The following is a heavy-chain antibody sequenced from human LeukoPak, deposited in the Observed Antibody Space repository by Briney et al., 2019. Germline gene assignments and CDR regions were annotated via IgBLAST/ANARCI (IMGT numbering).Heavy chain of an antibody. CDR3: ARGHYSRFFDY. J-gene: IGHJ4*02. CDR2: INHSGST. D-gene: IGHD6-13*01. V-gene: IGHV4-34*01. Sequence: GSLRLSCAASGFTVSSNYMSWVRQAPGKGLEWIGEINHSGSTNYNPSLKSRVTISVDTSKNQFSLKLSSVTAADTAVYYCARGHYSRFFDYWGQGTLVTVSS. CDR1: GFTVSSNY.